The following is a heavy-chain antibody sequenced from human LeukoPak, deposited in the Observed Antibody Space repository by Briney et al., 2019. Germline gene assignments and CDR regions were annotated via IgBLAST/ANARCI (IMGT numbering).Heavy chain of an antibody. Sequence: SVKVSCKASGGTFSSYAISWVRQAPGQGLEWMGRIIPIFGTASYAQKFQGRVTITTDESTSTAYMKLSSLRSEDTAVYYCARGWKYYYDSSGYYFHYWGQGTLVTVSS. V-gene: IGHV1-69*05. CDR3: ARGWKYYYDSSGYYFHY. CDR2: IIPIFGTA. J-gene: IGHJ4*02. CDR1: GGTFSSYA. D-gene: IGHD3-22*01.